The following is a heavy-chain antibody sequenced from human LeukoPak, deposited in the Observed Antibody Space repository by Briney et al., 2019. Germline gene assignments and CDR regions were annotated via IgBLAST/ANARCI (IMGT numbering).Heavy chain of an antibody. CDR3: AKDRSYDFWSGKTHLRNAFDI. J-gene: IGHJ3*02. V-gene: IGHV3-23*01. CDR2: ISGSGGGT. D-gene: IGHD3-3*01. CDR1: GFTFSSYA. Sequence: GGSLRLSCAASGFTFSSYAMSWVRQAPGKGLEWASAISGSGGGTYYADSVKGRFTISRDNSKNTLYLQMNSLRAEDTAVYYCAKDRSYDFWSGKTHLRNAFDIWGQGTMVTVSS.